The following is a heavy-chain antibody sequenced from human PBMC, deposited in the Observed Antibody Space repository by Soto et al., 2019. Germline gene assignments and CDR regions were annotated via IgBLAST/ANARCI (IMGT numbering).Heavy chain of an antibody. V-gene: IGHV1-18*01. CDR1: GYTFTSYG. Sequence: QVHLVQSGAEVKKPGASVKVSCKGSGYTFTSYGITWVRQAPGQGHEWMGWISAHNGNTNYAQKLQGIVNVTRDTSTSTVYIELRSLRSDDPAVYYCARGRYGDYWGQGALVTVSS. CDR2: ISAHNGNT. CDR3: ARGRYGDY. J-gene: IGHJ4*02. D-gene: IGHD1-1*01.